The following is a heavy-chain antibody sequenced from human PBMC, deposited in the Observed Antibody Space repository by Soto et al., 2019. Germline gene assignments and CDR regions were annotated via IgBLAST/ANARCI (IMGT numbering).Heavy chain of an antibody. CDR2: IYYSGST. V-gene: IGHV4-31*03. J-gene: IGHJ3*02. CDR3: AREGGYGSYAFDI. CDR1: GGSISSGGYY. D-gene: IGHD3-16*01. Sequence: QVQLQESGPGLVKPSQTLSLTCTVSGGSISSGGYYWSWIRQHPGKVLEWIGYIYYSGSTYYNPSLESRPSISVDTYRTQFSLKLISVTAADTAVYFCAREGGYGSYAFDIWGQGRMVTVSS.